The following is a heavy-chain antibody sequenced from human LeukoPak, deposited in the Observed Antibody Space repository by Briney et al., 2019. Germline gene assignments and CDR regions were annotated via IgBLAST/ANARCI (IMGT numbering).Heavy chain of an antibody. V-gene: IGHV4-59*01. CDR1: GGSINSYY. CDR2: IYNSGNT. J-gene: IGHJ5*02. Sequence: PSETLSLTCTVSGGSINSYYWTWIRQPPGKGLEWIGNIYNSGNTNYNPSLKSRVTISVDTSKYQFSLELNSVTAADTAVYYCARESGSYLWRSWLNPWGQGTLVTVSS. D-gene: IGHD3-16*01. CDR3: ARESGSYLWRSWLNP.